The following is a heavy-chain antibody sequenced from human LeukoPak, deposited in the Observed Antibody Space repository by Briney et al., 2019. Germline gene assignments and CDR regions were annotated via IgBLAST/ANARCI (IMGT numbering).Heavy chain of an antibody. CDR2: IIPILGIA. V-gene: IGHV1-69*04. CDR1: GGSFSSYA. J-gene: IGHJ4*02. CDR3: AAREDYYGSGSYFEHFDY. Sequence: GSSVKVSCKASGGSFSSYAISWVRQATGQGLAWVGRIIPILGIANYAQKFQGRVTITADKSTSTAYMELSSLRSEDTAVYYCAAREDYYGSGSYFEHFDYWGQGTLVTVSS. D-gene: IGHD3-10*01.